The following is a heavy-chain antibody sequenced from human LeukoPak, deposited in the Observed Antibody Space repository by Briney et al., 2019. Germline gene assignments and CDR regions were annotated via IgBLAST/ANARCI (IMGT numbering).Heavy chain of an antibody. V-gene: IGHV1-24*01. J-gene: IGHJ4*02. CDR1: GGTFSSYA. D-gene: IGHD3-22*01. CDR2: FDPEDGET. Sequence: ASVKVSCKASGGTFSSYAISWVRQAPGKGLEWMGGFDPEDGETIYAQKFQGRVTMTEDTSTDTAYMELSSLRSEDTAVYYCASWKYYYDSSGYFDYWGQGTLVTVSS. CDR3: ASWKYYYDSSGYFDY.